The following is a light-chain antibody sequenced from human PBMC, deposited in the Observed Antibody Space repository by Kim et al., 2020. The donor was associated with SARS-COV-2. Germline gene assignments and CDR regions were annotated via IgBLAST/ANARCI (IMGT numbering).Light chain of an antibody. CDR3: SSYAGSNNVV. CDR2: EVS. Sequence: GQSCTISCTGTSIDVGGYNYGSWYQQHPGKAPKLMIYEVSKRPSGVPDRFSGSKSGNTASLTVSGLQAEDEADYYCSSYAGSNNVVFGGGTQLTVL. J-gene: IGLJ2*01. CDR1: SIDVGGYNY. V-gene: IGLV2-8*01.